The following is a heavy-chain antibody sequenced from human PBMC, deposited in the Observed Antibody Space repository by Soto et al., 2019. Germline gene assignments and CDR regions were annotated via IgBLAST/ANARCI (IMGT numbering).Heavy chain of an antibody. J-gene: IGHJ5*02. Sequence: EVQLSESGGDLRQPGWSLRLSCAASGFTFTNYAMTWVRQTPGKVLEWVSGISASGGLKYYADSVWCRCTVSRDNSKNILYLQMDNLRDEDTALYYCAREVGAPSGWLYHWGQVTQVTVAS. CDR3: AREVGAPSGWLYH. V-gene: IGHV3-23*01. D-gene: IGHD3-16*01. CDR1: GFTFTNYA. CDR2: ISASGGLK.